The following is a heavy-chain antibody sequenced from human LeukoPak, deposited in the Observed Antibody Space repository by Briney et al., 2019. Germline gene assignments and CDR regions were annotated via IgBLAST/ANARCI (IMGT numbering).Heavy chain of an antibody. V-gene: IGHV3-30*18. Sequence: PGGSLRLSCAPSRFTFSSYCMLWVRQAPGKGLEGVAVISYDGSNKYYADSAQGRFTISRDNSKKTLYLQMNSLRADDTAVYYCSKLWAAAGTDYWGQGTLVTVSS. J-gene: IGHJ4*02. CDR1: RFTFSSYC. CDR2: ISYDGSNK. CDR3: SKLWAAAGTDY. D-gene: IGHD6-13*01.